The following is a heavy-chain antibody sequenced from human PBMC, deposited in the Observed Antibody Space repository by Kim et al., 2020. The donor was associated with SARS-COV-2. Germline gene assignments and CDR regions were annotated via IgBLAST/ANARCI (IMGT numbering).Heavy chain of an antibody. CDR3: ARGLTMVWFDF. D-gene: IGHD3-10*01. V-gene: IGHV3-30*04. CDR2: ISFDGDNK. J-gene: IGHJ4*02. Sequence: RGSLRLSCAASGFTFGSHAMHWVRQAPGKGPEWVAVISFDGDNKYYADSVKGRFTISRDNSRDTLYLQMDSLRANDTAVYYCARGLTMVWFDFWGQGIPVTVSS. CDR1: GFTFGSHA.